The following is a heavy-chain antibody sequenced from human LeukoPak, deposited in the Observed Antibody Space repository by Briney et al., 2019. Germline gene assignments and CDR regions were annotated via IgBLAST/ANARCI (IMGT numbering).Heavy chain of an antibody. V-gene: IGHV1-2*02. Sequence: GASVKVSCKTSGYTFTDYYMHWLRQAPGQGLEWMGLMNPNNGDTTYSQKFQGRVTMTRDTSISTAYMELSRLRSDDTAVYHCARFSVTTHDDHWGQGTLVTVSS. CDR3: ARFSVTTHDDH. CDR2: MNPNNGDT. J-gene: IGHJ4*02. CDR1: GYTFTDYY. D-gene: IGHD4-17*01.